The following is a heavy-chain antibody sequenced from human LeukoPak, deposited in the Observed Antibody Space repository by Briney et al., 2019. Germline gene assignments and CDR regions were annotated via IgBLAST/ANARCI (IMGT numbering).Heavy chain of an antibody. CDR3: ARVPKSAAAGGGLFDY. V-gene: IGHV4-39*07. CDR2: IYYSGST. Sequence: PSETLSLTCTVSGGSISSSSYYWGWIRQPPGKGLEWIGSIYYSGSTYYNPSLKSRVTISVDTSKNQFSLRLSSVTAADTAVYYCARVPKSAAAGGGLFDYWGQGTLVTVSS. D-gene: IGHD2-2*01. J-gene: IGHJ4*02. CDR1: GGSISSSSYY.